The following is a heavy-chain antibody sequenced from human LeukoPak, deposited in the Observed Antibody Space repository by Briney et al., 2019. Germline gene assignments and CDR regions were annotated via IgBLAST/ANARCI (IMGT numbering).Heavy chain of an antibody. J-gene: IGHJ4*02. D-gene: IGHD4/OR15-4a*01. Sequence: VGSLRLSCAASGFTFDDYAMHWVRQAPGKGLEWVSLISGDGGSTYYADSVKGRFTISRDNSKNSLYLQMNSLRTEDTALYYCAKDIGGGPRLWWSFDYWGQGTVVTVSS. CDR1: GFTFDDYA. V-gene: IGHV3-43*02. CDR2: ISGDGGST. CDR3: AKDIGGGPRLWWSFDY.